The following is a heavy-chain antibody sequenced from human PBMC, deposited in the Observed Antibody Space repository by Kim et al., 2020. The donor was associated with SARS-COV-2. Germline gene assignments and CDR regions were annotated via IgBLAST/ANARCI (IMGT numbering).Heavy chain of an antibody. CDR2: INHSGST. CDR1: GGSFSGYY. D-gene: IGHD3-10*01. V-gene: IGHV4-34*01. CDR3: ARGRGITMVRGGRSTYYYYGMDV. Sequence: SETLSLTCAVYGGSFSGYYWSWIRQPPGKGLEWIGEINHSGSTNYNPSLKSRVTISVDTSKNQFSLKLSSVTAADTAVYYCARGRGITMVRGGRSTYYYYGMDVWGQGTTVTVSS. J-gene: IGHJ6*02.